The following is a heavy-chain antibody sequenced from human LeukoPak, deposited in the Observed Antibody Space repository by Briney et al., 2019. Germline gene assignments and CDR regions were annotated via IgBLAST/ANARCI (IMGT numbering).Heavy chain of an antibody. D-gene: IGHD1-26*01. CDR1: GFTFSGYA. CDR2: ISSEGGST. J-gene: IGHJ4*02. CDR3: VKAYS. V-gene: IGHV3-64D*06. Sequence: GGSLRLSCSASGFTFSGYAMHWVRQAPGKGLEDVSAISSEGGSTYYADSVKGRFTISRDNSKDTLYLQMSSLRAEDTAVYYCVKAYSWGQGTQVTVSS.